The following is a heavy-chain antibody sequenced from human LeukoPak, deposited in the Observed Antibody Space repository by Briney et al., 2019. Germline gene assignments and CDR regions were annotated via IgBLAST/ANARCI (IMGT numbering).Heavy chain of an antibody. CDR1: GFTFSRYA. CDR2: ISSNGGST. J-gene: IGHJ6*02. V-gene: IGHV3-64*01. Sequence: PGGSLRLSCAASGFTFSRYAMHWVRQAPGKGLEYVSAISSNGGSTYYANSLKGRFTISRDNSKNTLYFQMGSLRAEDMAVYYCARGNIVVVPAARRGMDVWGQGTTVTVSS. CDR3: ARGNIVVVPAARRGMDV. D-gene: IGHD2-2*01.